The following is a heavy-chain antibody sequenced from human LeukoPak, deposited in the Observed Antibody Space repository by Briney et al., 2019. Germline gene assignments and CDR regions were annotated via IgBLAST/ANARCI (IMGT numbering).Heavy chain of an antibody. CDR3: ATLNYYDSSGYPPTDY. CDR2: IRQDGHEN. J-gene: IGHJ4*02. V-gene: IGHV3-7*03. CDR1: GFTFSQYW. D-gene: IGHD3-22*01. Sequence: GGSLRLSCAASGFTFSQYWMSWVRQAPGKGLEWVANIRQDGHENYYADSVKGRFSISRDNSQNTLYLQMNSLRAEDTAVYYCATLNYYDSSGYPPTDYWGQGTLVTVSS.